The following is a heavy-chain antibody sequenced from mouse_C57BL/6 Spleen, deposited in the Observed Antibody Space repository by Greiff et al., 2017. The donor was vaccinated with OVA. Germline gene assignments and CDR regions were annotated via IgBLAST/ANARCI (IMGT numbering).Heavy chain of an antibody. D-gene: IGHD3-3*01. Sequence: QVQLQQSGAELVRPGASVTLSCKASGYTFTDYEMHWVKQTPVHGLEWIGAIDPETGGTAYNQKFKGKAILTADKSSSTAYMELRSLTSEDSAVYYCTRWGLGFAYWGPGTTLTVSS. CDR2: IDPETGGT. J-gene: IGHJ2*01. CDR3: TRWGLGFAY. CDR1: GYTFTDYE. V-gene: IGHV1-15*01.